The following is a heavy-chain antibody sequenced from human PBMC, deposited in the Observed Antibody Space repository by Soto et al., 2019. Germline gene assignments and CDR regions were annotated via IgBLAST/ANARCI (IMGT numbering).Heavy chain of an antibody. J-gene: IGHJ3*02. CDR2: TYYRSKWYN. D-gene: IGHD2-2*01. CDR1: GDSVSSNSAA. V-gene: IGHV6-1*01. Sequence: SQTLSLTCAISGDSVSSNSAAWTWIRQSPSRGLEWLGRTYYRSKWYNDYAVSVKSRITINPDTSKNQFSLQLNSVTPEDTAVYYCARDQVVVVPAAMRDAFDIWGQGTMVTVS. CDR3: ARDQVVVVPAAMRDAFDI.